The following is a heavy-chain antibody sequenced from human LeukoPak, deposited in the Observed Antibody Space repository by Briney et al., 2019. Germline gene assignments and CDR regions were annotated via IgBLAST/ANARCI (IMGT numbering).Heavy chain of an antibody. V-gene: IGHV1-2*06. J-gene: IGHJ4*02. CDR2: INPNSGDP. Sequence: ASVKVSCKASGYTFTDSYIHWVRQAPGQGLEWMGRINPNSGDPNYPQKFQGRVTMTRDTSISTAYMELSRLRSDDTAVYYCARSEYSSTTFDYWGQGTLVTVSS. CDR1: GYTFTDSY. D-gene: IGHD6-6*01. CDR3: ARSEYSSTTFDY.